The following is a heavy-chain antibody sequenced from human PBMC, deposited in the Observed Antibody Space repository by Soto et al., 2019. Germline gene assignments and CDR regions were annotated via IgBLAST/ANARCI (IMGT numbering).Heavy chain of an antibody. Sequence: EVQLLESGGGLVQPGGSLRLSCAASGFTISTYSFTWVRQTPAKGLEWVSGISVTGDTTFYADSVKGRFTISRDISKNTVYLQMHSLIVEDTAVYFCAKWSGDGDLWGQGTLVTVSS. CDR3: AKWSGDGDL. V-gene: IGHV3-23*01. CDR2: ISVTGDTT. CDR1: GFTISTYS. J-gene: IGHJ4*02.